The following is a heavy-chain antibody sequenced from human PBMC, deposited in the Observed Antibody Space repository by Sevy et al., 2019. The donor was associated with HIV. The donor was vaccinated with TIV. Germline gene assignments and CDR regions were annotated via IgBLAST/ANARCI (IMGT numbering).Heavy chain of an antibody. V-gene: IGHV1-69*05. CDR2: ITPFFGTT. J-gene: IGHJ4*02. CDR1: GGTFSNYA. Sequence: ASVKVSCEASGGTFSNYAINWVRQAPGQGLEWMGGITPFFGTTNYAQRFQGRVTITTDESTSAAYMELSSLTSEDTAVYYCARGNAVTTRGDYFDYWGQGTLVTVSS. D-gene: IGHD4-17*01. CDR3: ARGNAVTTRGDYFDY.